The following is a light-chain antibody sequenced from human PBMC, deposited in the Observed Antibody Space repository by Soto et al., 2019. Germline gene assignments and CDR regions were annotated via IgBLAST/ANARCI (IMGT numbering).Light chain of an antibody. CDR3: CSYAGSSTYV. CDR2: EGG. Sequence: QSALTQPASVSGSPGQSITISCTGTSSDVGSYNLVSWYQQHPGKAPKLMIYEGGKRPPGVSNRFSGSKSGNTASLTISGLQDEEQADYYCCSYAGSSTYVFGTGTKVTVL. J-gene: IGLJ1*01. CDR1: SSDVGSYNL. V-gene: IGLV2-23*01.